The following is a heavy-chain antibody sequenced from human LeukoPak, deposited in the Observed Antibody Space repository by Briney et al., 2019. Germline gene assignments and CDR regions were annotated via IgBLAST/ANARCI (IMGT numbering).Heavy chain of an antibody. Sequence: PGGPLRLSCAASGLNFDNYAMHWVRQAPGKGLEWVSGISWNSGSIDYADSVKGRFTVSRDNAKNSLYLQVNSLRAEDMALYYCATTSQGAFDIWGQGTMVTVSS. J-gene: IGHJ3*02. CDR2: ISWNSGSI. D-gene: IGHD2-2*01. CDR3: ATTSQGAFDI. CDR1: GLNFDNYA. V-gene: IGHV3-9*03.